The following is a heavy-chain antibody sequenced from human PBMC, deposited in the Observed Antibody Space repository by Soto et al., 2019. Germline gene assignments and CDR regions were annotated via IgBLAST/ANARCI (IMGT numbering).Heavy chain of an antibody. D-gene: IGHD6-19*01. CDR3: ASIQQWLAGSWYFDL. J-gene: IGHJ2*01. CDR2: IIPIFGTA. CDR1: GGTFSSYA. V-gene: IGHV1-69*12. Sequence: QVQLVQSGAEVKKPGSSVKVSCKASGGTFSSYAISWVRQAPGQGLEWMGGIIPIFGTANYAQKFQGRVTITADESTSTAYMELSSLRSEDTAVYYGASIQQWLAGSWYFDLWGRGTLVTVSS.